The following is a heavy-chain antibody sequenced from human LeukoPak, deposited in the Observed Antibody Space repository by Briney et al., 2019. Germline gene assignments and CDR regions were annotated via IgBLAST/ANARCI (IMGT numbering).Heavy chain of an antibody. CDR2: ISGNGGGT. CDR3: ARGTLEHCSGASCYPLDS. V-gene: IGHV3-23*01. J-gene: IGHJ5*01. D-gene: IGHD2-15*01. Sequence: GGSLRLSCAASGLTFSSYAMSWVRQAPGKGLEWVSGISGNGGGTYYADSVKGRFTISRDNSKNTLYLQMNSLRVGDTAVYYCARGTLEHCSGASCYPLDSWGQGTLVTVSS. CDR1: GLTFSSYA.